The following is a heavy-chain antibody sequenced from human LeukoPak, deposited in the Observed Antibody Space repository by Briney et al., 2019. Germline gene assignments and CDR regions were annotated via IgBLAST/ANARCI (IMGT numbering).Heavy chain of an antibody. CDR1: GYTFTGYY. CDR3: ARDPYSGSYYAYFDY. CDR2: INPNSGGT. Sequence: ASVKVSSKASGYTFTGYYMHWVRQAPGQGLEWMGWINPNSGGTNYAQKFQGRVTMTRDTSISTAYMELSRLRSDDTAVYYCARDPYSGSYYAYFDYWGQGTLVTVSS. V-gene: IGHV1-2*02. D-gene: IGHD1-26*01. J-gene: IGHJ4*02.